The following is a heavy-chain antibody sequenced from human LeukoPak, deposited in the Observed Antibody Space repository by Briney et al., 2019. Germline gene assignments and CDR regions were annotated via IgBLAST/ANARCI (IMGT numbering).Heavy chain of an antibody. D-gene: IGHD6-19*01. V-gene: IGHV3-21*04. CDR3: ARDSYSSGWYGSEQEHMDV. CDR2: ISSSSSYI. CDR1: GFTFSSYS. Sequence: PGGSLRLSCAASGFTFSSYSMNWVRQAPGKGLEWVSSISSSSSYIYYADSVKGRFTISRDNAKNSLYLQMNSLRAEDTALYYCARDSYSSGWYGSEQEHMDVWGKGTTVTVSS. J-gene: IGHJ6*03.